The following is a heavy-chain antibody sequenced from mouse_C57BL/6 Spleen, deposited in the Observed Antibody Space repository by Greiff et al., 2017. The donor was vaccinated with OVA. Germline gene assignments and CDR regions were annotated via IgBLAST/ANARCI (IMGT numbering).Heavy chain of an antibody. CDR2: IHPNSGST. D-gene: IGHD1-1*01. Sequence: QVQLKQSGAELVKPGASVKLSCKASGYTFTSYWMHWVKQRPGQGLEWIGMIHPNSGSTNYNEKFKSKATLTVDKSSSTAYMQLSSLTSEDSAVYYCARGPITTVVATDFDVWGTGTTVTVSS. J-gene: IGHJ1*03. CDR1: GYTFTSYW. CDR3: ARGPITTVVATDFDV. V-gene: IGHV1-64*01.